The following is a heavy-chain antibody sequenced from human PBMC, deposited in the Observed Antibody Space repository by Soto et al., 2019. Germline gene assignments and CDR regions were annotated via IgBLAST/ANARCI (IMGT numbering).Heavy chain of an antibody. CDR3: AKGNYDILTGYYTSGLYYFDY. CDR1: GFTFSSYA. V-gene: IGHV3-23*01. Sequence: PGGSLRLSCAASGFTFSSYAMSWVRQAPGKGPEWVSAISGSGGSTYYADSVKGRFTISRDNSKNTLYLQMNSLRAEDTAVYYCAKGNYDILTGYYTSGLYYFDYWGQGTLVTVSP. CDR2: ISGSGGST. D-gene: IGHD3-9*01. J-gene: IGHJ4*02.